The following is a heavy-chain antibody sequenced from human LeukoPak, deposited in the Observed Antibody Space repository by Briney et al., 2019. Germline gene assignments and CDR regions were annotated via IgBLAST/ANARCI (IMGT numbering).Heavy chain of an antibody. V-gene: IGHV3-48*03. D-gene: IGHD3-10*01. CDR2: ISSSGSTI. J-gene: IGHJ3*02. CDR3: ARGSGFRGDAFDI. CDR1: GFTFSSYE. Sequence: GGSLRLSCAASGFTFSSYEMNWVRQAPGKGLEGVSYISSSGSTIYYADSVKGRFIISRDNAKNSLYLQMNSLRAEDTAFYYCARGSGFRGDAFDIWGQGTMVTVSS.